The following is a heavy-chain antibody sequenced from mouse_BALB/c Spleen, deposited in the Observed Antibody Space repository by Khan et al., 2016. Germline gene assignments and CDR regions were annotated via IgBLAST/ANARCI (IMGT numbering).Heavy chain of an antibody. V-gene: IGHV8-12*01. CDR3: SRGEGDYVDY. Sequence: QVQLKESGPGILQPSQTLSLTCSFSGFSLSTSGMGVSWIRQPSGKGLEWLTHIYWDDDKRYNPSLKSRLTIAKDTSNHQVSLKIPSVDTAVAATYCCSRGEGDYVDYWGQGTTLTVSS. CDR2: IYWDDDK. CDR1: GFSLSTSGMG. J-gene: IGHJ2*01.